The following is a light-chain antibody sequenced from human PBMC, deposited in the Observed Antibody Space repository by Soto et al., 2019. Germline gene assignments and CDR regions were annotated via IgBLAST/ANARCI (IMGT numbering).Light chain of an antibody. CDR2: ENN. V-gene: IGLV1-51*02. J-gene: IGLJ3*02. Sequence: QSVLTQPPSASAVPGQKVTISCSGSSSNIGNNYVSWYQQLPGTAPKLLIYENNKRPSGIPDRFSGSKSGTSATLGITGLQTGDEADYYCGAWDSSLSAWVFGGGTKVTVL. CDR1: SSNIGNNY. CDR3: GAWDSSLSAWV.